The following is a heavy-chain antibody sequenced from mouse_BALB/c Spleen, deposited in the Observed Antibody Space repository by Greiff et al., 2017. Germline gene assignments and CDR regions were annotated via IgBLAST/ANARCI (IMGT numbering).Heavy chain of an antibody. CDR2: ISSGGST. D-gene: IGHD2-1*01. J-gene: IGHJ4*01. Sequence: EVQLVESGGGLVKPGGSLKLSCAASGFTFSSYAMSWVRQTPEKRLEWVASISSGGSTYYPDSVKGRFTISRDNARNILYLQMSSLRSEDTAMYYCARDTETRYGNYFYAMDYWGQGTSVTVSS. CDR3: ARDTETRYGNYFYAMDY. V-gene: IGHV5-6-5*01. CDR1: GFTFSSYA.